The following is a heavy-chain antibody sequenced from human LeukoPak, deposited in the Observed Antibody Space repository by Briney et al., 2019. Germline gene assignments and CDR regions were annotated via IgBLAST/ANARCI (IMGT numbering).Heavy chain of an antibody. CDR1: GFTFYSYA. Sequence: GGSLRLSCAASGFTFYSYAMGWVRQSPGKGLEWVSAIGASGYRTFYADSVKGRFTISRDNSKNTVYLQMNSLRAADTALYYCVRSAASTYYYYMGVWGRGTTVTVSS. D-gene: IGHD3-3*01. CDR2: IGASGYRT. V-gene: IGHV3-23*01. CDR3: VRSAASTYYYYMGV. J-gene: IGHJ6*03.